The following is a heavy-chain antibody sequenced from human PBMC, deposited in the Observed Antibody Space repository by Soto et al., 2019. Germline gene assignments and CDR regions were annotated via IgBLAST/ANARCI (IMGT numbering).Heavy chain of an antibody. CDR3: AKPPHPYDYIWGSYRYTPFDY. D-gene: IGHD3-16*02. CDR1: GFTFSSYA. V-gene: IGHV3-23*01. J-gene: IGHJ4*02. CDR2: ISGSGGST. Sequence: EVQLLESGGGLVQPGGSLRLSCAASGFTFSSYAMSWVRQAPGKGLEWVSAISGSGGSTYYADSVKGRFTISRDNSNHTLYLQMSSLRAEETAVYYCAKPPHPYDYIWGSYRYTPFDYWGQGTLVTVCS.